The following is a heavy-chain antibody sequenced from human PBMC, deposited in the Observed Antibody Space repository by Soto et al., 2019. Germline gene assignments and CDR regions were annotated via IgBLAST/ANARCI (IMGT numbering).Heavy chain of an antibody. V-gene: IGHV4-4*02. Sequence: SETLSLTCAVSSGSISSSNWWSWVRQPPGKGLEWIGYIYYSGSTYYNPSLKSRVTISVDTSKNQFSLKLSSVTAADTAVYYCVALRFLEWLRADNWFDPWGQGTLVTVSS. CDR3: VALRFLEWLRADNWFDP. D-gene: IGHD3-3*01. CDR2: IYYSGST. J-gene: IGHJ5*02. CDR1: SGSISSSNW.